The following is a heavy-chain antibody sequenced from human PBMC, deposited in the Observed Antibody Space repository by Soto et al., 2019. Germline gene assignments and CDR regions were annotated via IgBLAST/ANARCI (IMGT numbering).Heavy chain of an antibody. V-gene: IGHV4-59*01. CDR3: XXXXXYYGSQGFDP. Sequence: QVQLQESGPGLVKPSETLSLTCTVSGGSISSYYWSWIRQPPGKGLEWIGYIYYSGSTNYKPSLXXXXXXXXXXXXXXXXXXXXXXXXXXXXXXXXXXXXXYYGSQGFDPWGQGTLVTVSS. CDR1: GGSISSYY. J-gene: IGHJ5*02. D-gene: IGHD3-10*01. CDR2: IYYSGST.